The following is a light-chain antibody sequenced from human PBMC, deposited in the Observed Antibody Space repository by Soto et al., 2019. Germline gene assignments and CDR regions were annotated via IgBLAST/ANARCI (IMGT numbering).Light chain of an antibody. V-gene: IGKV1-39*01. CDR1: QSISSY. CDR3: QQSYSTPQT. CDR2: AAS. Sequence: DIQMTQSPSSLSASVGDRVTITCRASQSISSYINWYQQKPGKAPKLLIYAASSLQSGVPSRFSGSGSGTDFTLTISSLQPEDVATYYCQQSYSTPQTFGQGTKLEIK. J-gene: IGKJ2*01.